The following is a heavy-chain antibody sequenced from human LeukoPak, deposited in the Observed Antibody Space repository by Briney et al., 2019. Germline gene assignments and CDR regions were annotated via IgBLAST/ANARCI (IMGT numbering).Heavy chain of an antibody. Sequence: GGSLRLSCAASGFTFSSYWMHWVRQAPGKGLVWVSRINSDGSSTYYADSLKGRSTISRDNAKNTLYLQMNSLRAEDTAVYYCAREGGNDFDPPDFRGQGTLVTVSS. CDR2: INSDGSST. J-gene: IGHJ4*02. CDR1: GFTFSSYW. D-gene: IGHD1-1*01. CDR3: AREGGNDFDPPDF. V-gene: IGHV3-74*01.